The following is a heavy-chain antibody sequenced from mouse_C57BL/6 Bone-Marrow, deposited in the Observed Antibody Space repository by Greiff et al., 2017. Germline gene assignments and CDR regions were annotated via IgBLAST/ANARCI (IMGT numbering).Heavy chain of an antibody. Sequence: HVQLQQSGAELVRPGTSVKMSCKASGYTFTNYWIGWAKQRPGHGLEWIGDIYPGGGYTNYNEKFKGKATLTADKSSSTAYMQFSSLTSEDSAIYYCARTTTAVYFDYWGQGTTLTVSS. D-gene: IGHD1-2*01. CDR3: ARTTTAVYFDY. CDR2: IYPGGGYT. J-gene: IGHJ2*01. CDR1: GYTFTNYW. V-gene: IGHV1-63*01.